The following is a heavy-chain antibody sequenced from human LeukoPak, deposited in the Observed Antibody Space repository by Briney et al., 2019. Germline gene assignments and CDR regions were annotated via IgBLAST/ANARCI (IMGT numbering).Heavy chain of an antibody. CDR1: GFTFSSYD. CDR2: IGTAGDA. V-gene: IGHV3-13*04. CDR3: ARGKSGNPFDY. Sequence: HSGGSLRLSCAASGFTFSSYDMHWVRQATGKGLEWVSAIGTAGDAYYPGSVKGRFTISRENAKNSLYLQMNGLRAGDTAVYYCARGKSGNPFDYWGQGTLVTVSS. D-gene: IGHD5-12*01. J-gene: IGHJ4*02.